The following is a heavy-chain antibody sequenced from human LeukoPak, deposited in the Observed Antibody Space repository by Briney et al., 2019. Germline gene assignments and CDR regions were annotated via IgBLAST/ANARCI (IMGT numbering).Heavy chain of an antibody. CDR1: GYTFTSHW. D-gene: IGHD3-10*01. CDR2: IDHSDSYT. Sequence: PGESLKISCQVSGYTFTSHWNSWVRQMPGKGLEWMGKIDHSDSYTKYSPSFQGHVTISTDKSITTAYLQWSSLKASDTAMYYCARHVGITSASDYWGQGTLVTVSS. J-gene: IGHJ4*02. V-gene: IGHV5-10-1*01. CDR3: ARHVGITSASDY.